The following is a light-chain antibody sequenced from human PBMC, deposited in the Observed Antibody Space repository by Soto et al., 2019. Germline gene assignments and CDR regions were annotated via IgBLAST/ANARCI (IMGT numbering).Light chain of an antibody. Sequence: EIVLTQSPGTLSLSPGERDTLSCSATQSVSSSYLAWYQQKPGQAPMLLIYGASSSATGIPDRFSGSGSGTDFTLTISRLEPEDVAVYYCQQYGSLLYTFGQGTKLEIK. J-gene: IGKJ2*01. CDR2: GAS. CDR1: QSVSSSY. V-gene: IGKV3-20*01. CDR3: QQYGSLLYT.